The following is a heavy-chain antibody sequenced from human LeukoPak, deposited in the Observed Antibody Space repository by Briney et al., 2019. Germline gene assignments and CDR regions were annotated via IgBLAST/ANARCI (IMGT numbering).Heavy chain of an antibody. CDR1: GGTFSSYA. J-gene: IGHJ4*02. V-gene: IGHV1-69*05. CDR2: TIPIFGTA. D-gene: IGHD3-22*01. Sequence: VASVKVSFKASGGTFSSYAISWVRQAPGQGLEWMGGTIPIFGTANYAQKFQGRVTMTRDTSTSTVYMELSSLRSEDTAVYYCARGVGVIVVVITTATDYWGQGTLVTVSS. CDR3: ARGVGVIVVVITTATDY.